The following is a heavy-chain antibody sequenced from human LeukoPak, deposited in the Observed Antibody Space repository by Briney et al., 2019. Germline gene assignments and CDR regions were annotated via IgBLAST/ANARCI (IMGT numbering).Heavy chain of an antibody. V-gene: IGHV1-2*02. CDR3: ATARTGAVYGSSGYGGGLDY. CDR2: INPNSGGT. J-gene: IGHJ4*02. D-gene: IGHD3-22*01. Sequence: GASVKVSCKASGYTFTGYYMHWVRQAPGQGLEWMGWINPNSGGTNYAQKFQGRVTMTRGTSISTAYMELSRLRSDDTAVYYCATARTGAVYGSSGYGGGLDYWGQGTLVTVSS. CDR1: GYTFTGYY.